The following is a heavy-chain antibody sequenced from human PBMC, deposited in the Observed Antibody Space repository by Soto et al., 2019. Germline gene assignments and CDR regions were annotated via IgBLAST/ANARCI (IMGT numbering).Heavy chain of an antibody. CDR2: INHSGST. V-gene: IGHV4-34*01. Sequence: QVQLQQWGAGLLKPSETLSLTCAVYGGSFSGYYWSWIRQPPGKGLEWIGEINHSGSTNYNPSLKSRVTISVDTSKNQFSLKLSSVTAADTAMYYCARRTGNWFDPWGQGTLVTVSS. J-gene: IGHJ5*02. CDR1: GGSFSGYY. CDR3: ARRTGNWFDP. D-gene: IGHD2-2*01.